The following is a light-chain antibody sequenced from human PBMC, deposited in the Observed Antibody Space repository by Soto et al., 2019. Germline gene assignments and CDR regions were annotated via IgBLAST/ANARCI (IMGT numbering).Light chain of an antibody. CDR3: TSFSSTTSLYV. CDR2: QVT. V-gene: IGLV2-14*01. J-gene: IGLJ1*01. Sequence: QSALTQPASVSGSLGQSITISCTGTTRDIAGYNYISWYQQLPGKAPKHMIYQVTIRPSGISNRFSGSKSGNTASLTISGLQAEDAADYYCTSFSSTTSLYVFGTGTKLTVL. CDR1: TRDIAGYNY.